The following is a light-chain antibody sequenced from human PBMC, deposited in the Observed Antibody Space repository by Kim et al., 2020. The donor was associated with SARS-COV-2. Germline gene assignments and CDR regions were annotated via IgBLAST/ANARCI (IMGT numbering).Light chain of an antibody. CDR1: NNDDCSQG. J-gene: IGLJ3*02. V-gene: IGLV10-54*01. CDR3: SAWDSSRSAWV. CDR2: MNS. Sequence: QPAALTSPGINNDDCSQGGAWLQQHQGQPPKLLSNMNSNRPSGISARLSAFSSGNTASLIMTGLPPQDEADYYGSAWDSSRSAWVFCRGTKLTVL.